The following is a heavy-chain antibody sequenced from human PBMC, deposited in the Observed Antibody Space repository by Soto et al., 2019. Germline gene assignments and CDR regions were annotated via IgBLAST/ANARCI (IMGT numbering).Heavy chain of an antibody. V-gene: IGHV4-61*01. D-gene: IGHD2-15*01. CDR2: IYYSGST. Sequence: SETLSLTCTVSGGSVSSGSYYWSWIRQPPGKGLEWIGYIYYSGSTNYNPSLKSRVTISIDTSKNQFSLKLSSVTAADTAVYYCARDIRRGGSSWGQGTLVTV. CDR1: GGSVSSGSYY. J-gene: IGHJ5*02. CDR3: ARDIRRGGSS.